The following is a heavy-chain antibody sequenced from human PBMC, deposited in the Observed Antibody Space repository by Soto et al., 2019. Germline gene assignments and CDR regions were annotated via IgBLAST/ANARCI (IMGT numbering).Heavy chain of an antibody. CDR1: GGSISSYY. CDR3: ARRYGYSFDY. D-gene: IGHD1-1*01. Sequence: QVQLQESGPGLVKPSETLSLTCTVSGGSISSYYWSWIRQPPGKGLEWIGYIYYSGSTNYNPSLKSRVPISVHTSKNQFSLKLSSVTAADTAVYYCARRYGYSFDYWGQGTLVTVSS. CDR2: IYYSGST. J-gene: IGHJ4*02. V-gene: IGHV4-59*08.